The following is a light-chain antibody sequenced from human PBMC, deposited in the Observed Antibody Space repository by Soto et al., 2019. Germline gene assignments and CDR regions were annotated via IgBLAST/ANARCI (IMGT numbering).Light chain of an antibody. Sequence: DIQMTQSPSSLSASVGDRLTITCRASQSISSWLAWYQQKPGKAPKLLIYDASSLESGVPSRFSGSGSGTEFTLTISSLQPDDFATYYCQQYNSYSGTFGQGTKVDIK. CDR1: QSISSW. V-gene: IGKV1-5*01. CDR3: QQYNSYSGT. J-gene: IGKJ1*01. CDR2: DAS.